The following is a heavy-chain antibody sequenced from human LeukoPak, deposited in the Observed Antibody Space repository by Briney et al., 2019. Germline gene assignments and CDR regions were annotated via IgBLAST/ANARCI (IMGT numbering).Heavy chain of an antibody. CDR1: GYTFIGYY. J-gene: IGHJ6*03. V-gene: IGHV1-2*02. Sequence: ASVKVSCKASGYTFIGYYIHWVRQAPGQRLEWMGWINPNSGATNYAQNFQGRVTMTRDTSISTAYMELSRLRSDDTAIYYCAREDYYYYYMDVWGKGTPVTVSS. CDR2: INPNSGAT. CDR3: AREDYYYYYMDV.